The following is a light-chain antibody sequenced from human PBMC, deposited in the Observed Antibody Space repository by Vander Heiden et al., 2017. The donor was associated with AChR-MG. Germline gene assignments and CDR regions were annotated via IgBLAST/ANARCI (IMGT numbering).Light chain of an antibody. V-gene: IGLV1-51*01. CDR3: GTWDSSLSAVI. CDR1: SSNIGDNY. CDR2: DDN. J-gene: IGLJ2*01. Sequence: QSVLTQPPSVSAAPGQKVTISCSGSSSNIGDNYVSWYQQLPGTAPKLLIYDDNKRPSGIPDRFSGSKSGTSATLGITVLQTGDEADYYCGTWDSSLSAVIFGGGTKLTGL.